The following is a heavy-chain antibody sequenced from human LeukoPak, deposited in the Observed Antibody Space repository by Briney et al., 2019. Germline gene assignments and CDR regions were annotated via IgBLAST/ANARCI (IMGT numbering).Heavy chain of an antibody. Sequence: KTSETLSLTCTVSSGSISTSNYYWGWVRQPPGRALEWIGNIFYSGSTYYSPSLKSRVTISVDTSKNQFSLKLSSVTAADTAVYYCASLALSSGWLLFDYWGQGTLVTVSS. CDR1: SGSISTSNYY. CDR3: ASLALSSGWLLFDY. CDR2: IFYSGST. V-gene: IGHV4-39*07. J-gene: IGHJ4*02. D-gene: IGHD6-19*01.